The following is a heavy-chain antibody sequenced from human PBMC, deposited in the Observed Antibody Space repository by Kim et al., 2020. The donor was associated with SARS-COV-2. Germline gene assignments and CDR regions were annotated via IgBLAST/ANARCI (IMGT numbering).Heavy chain of an antibody. D-gene: IGHD1-26*01. J-gene: IGHJ6*02. V-gene: IGHV3-30*07. Sequence: ADSVKGRFTISRDNSKNTLYLQMYSLRVEDTALYYCARKGYTGSTVNGMDVWGQGTTVTVSS. CDR3: ARKGYTGSTVNGMDV.